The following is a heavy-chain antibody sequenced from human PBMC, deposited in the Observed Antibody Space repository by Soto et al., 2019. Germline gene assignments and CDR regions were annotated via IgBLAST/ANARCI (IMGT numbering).Heavy chain of an antibody. J-gene: IGHJ5*02. CDR2: ILHIWST. V-gene: IGHV4-4*02. D-gene: IGHD3-22*01. Sequence: VQLQESGPGLVKPSGTLSLTCTVSGGPISTTNWWSWVRQSPGKGLEWIGEILHIWSTNYNPSLKSRVTISIDKSKNQFSLRLSSVTAADTAFYYCASGFDSDGLYNGGHPWGQGTLVSVSS. CDR1: GGPISTTNW. CDR3: ASGFDSDGLYNGGHP.